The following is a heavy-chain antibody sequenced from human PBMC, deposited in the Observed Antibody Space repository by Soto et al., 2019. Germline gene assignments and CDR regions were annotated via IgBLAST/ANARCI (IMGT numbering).Heavy chain of an antibody. CDR2: INYNSGSV. J-gene: IGHJ4*02. CDR3: ATDISLRGWVYLVVEY. D-gene: IGHD6-13*01. Sequence: EVQLVESGGGWVQPGRSLRLSCAASGFTFDVYALHWVRQAPGQGLEWVSGINYNSGSVGYADSVKGRFTISRDNAKNSLHLQMNSLRAEDTAVYYCATDISLRGWVYLVVEYWGQGTLVTVSP. V-gene: IGHV3-9*01. CDR1: GFTFDVYA.